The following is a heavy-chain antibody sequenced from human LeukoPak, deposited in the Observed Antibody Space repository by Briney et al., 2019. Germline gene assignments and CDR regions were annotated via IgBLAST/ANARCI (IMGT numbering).Heavy chain of an antibody. CDR1: GFTFSSYS. J-gene: IGHJ4*02. CDR3: ARDVSIAVAGCSLAY. CDR2: ISSSSSYI. Sequence: GGSLRLSCAASGFTFSSYSMNWVRHAPGKGLEWVSSISSSSSYIYYADSVKGRFTISRDNAKNSLYLQMNSLRAEDTAVYYCARDVSIAVAGCSLAYWGQGTLVTVSS. D-gene: IGHD6-19*01. V-gene: IGHV3-21*01.